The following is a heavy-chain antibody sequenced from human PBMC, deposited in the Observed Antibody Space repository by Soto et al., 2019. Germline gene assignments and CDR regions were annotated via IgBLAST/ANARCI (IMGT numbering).Heavy chain of an antibody. CDR1: GFTFSGHG. CDR2: MSNDGSDK. D-gene: IGHD3-10*02. Sequence: LRLSCAASGFTFSGHGMHWVRQRQAPGKGLEWVAVMSNDGSDKNYVDSVKGRFTISRDNSENILYLQMNSLRAEDTAVYYCARGSSSGTMSYIIDHWGQGTLVTVSS. J-gene: IGHJ4*02. V-gene: IGHV3-30*03. CDR3: ARGSSSGTMSYIIDH.